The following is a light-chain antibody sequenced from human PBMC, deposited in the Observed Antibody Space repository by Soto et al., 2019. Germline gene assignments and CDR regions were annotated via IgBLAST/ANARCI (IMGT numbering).Light chain of an antibody. CDR3: QQYNIYSPRT. CDR2: KAS. V-gene: IGKV1-5*03. Sequence: DIQMTQSPSTLSASVGDRVTITCRASQTSNWLAWYQQKPGKAPKLLIYKASSLESGVPSRFSGSGSGTEFTLTISSLQPYDFATYYCQQYNIYSPRTFNQGTKVEIK. J-gene: IGKJ1*01. CDR1: QTSNW.